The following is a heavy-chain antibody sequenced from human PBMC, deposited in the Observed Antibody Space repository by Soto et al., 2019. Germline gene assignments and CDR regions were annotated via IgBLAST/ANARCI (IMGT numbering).Heavy chain of an antibody. CDR3: TTEGPYYDILTGYYSPYYYYYGMDV. CDR2: IKSKTDGGTT. J-gene: IGHJ6*02. V-gene: IGHV3-15*07. Sequence: PGGSLRLSCAASGFTFSNAWMNWVRQAPGKGLEWVGRIKSKTDGGTTDYAAPVKGRFTISRDDSKNTLYLQMNSLKTEDTAVYYCTTEGPYYDILTGYYSPYYYYYGMDVWGQGTTVTVSS. D-gene: IGHD3-9*01. CDR1: GFTFSNAW.